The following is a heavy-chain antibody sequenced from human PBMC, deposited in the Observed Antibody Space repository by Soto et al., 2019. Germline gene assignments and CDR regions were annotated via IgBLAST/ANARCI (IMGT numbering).Heavy chain of an antibody. Sequence: SETLSLTCTVSGGSISSGGYFWSWIRQHTRKGLEWIGSIYYSGSTYYNPSLKSRVTISVDTSKNQFSLKLSSVTAADTAVYYCAKGAMRDYDFWSGLNWFDPWGQGTLVTVSS. CDR2: IYYSGST. CDR3: AKGAMRDYDFWSGLNWFDP. V-gene: IGHV4-39*01. CDR1: GGSISSGGYF. J-gene: IGHJ5*02. D-gene: IGHD3-3*01.